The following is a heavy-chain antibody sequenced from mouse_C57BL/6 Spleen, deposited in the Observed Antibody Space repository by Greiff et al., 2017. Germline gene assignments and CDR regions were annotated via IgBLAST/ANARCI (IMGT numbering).Heavy chain of an antibody. J-gene: IGHJ4*01. CDR3: ARFRDYMDY. CDR2: IDPSDSYT. Sequence: VQLQQPGAELVMPGASVKLSCKASGYTFTSYWMHWVKQRPGQGLEWIGEIDPSDSYTNYNQKFKGKSTLTVDKSSSTAYMQLSSLTSEDSAVYYCARFRDYMDYWGQGTSVTVSS. D-gene: IGHD2-13*01. V-gene: IGHV1-69*01. CDR1: GYTFTSYW.